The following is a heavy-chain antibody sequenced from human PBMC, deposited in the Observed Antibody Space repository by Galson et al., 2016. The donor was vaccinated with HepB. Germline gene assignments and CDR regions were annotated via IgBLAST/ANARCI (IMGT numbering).Heavy chain of an antibody. CDR2: ITPIFGTT. CDR3: ARGFMAAVAWFDP. Sequence: SVKVSCKASGGTFSSYAFSWVRQAPGQGLEWMGGITPIFGTTNYAQKFQGRVTITADESTSTVYMELGSLRSEDTAVYYCARGFMAAVAWFDPWGQGTLVTVSS. D-gene: IGHD6-19*01. V-gene: IGHV1-69*13. J-gene: IGHJ5*02. CDR1: GGTFSSYA.